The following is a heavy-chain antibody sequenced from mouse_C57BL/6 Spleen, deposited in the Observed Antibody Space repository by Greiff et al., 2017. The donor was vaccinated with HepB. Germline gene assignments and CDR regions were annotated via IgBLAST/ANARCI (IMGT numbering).Heavy chain of an antibody. Sequence: DVQLQESGPGLVKPSQSLSLTCSVTGYSITSGYYWNWIRQFPGNKLEWMGYISYDGSNNYNPTLKNRISITRDTSKNQLFLKLNSVTTEDTATYYCAREGDYEYDPAWFAYWGQGTLVTVSA. J-gene: IGHJ3*01. CDR2: ISYDGSN. CDR1: GYSITSGYY. V-gene: IGHV3-6*01. CDR3: AREGDYEYDPAWFAY. D-gene: IGHD2-4*01.